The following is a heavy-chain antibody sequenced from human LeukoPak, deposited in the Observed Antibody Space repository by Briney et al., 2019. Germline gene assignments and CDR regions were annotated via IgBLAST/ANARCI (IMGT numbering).Heavy chain of an antibody. V-gene: IGHV3-9*01. J-gene: IGHJ2*01. CDR3: AKGGAAADNYWYFDL. CDR1: GFTYDYG. Sequence: PGGSLRLSCAASGFTYDYGMHWVRQAPGKGLELVSGISWNRGSIGYADSVTGRFTISRDTAKNSLYLQMNSLRPEDTALYYCAKGGAAADNYWYFDLWGRGTLVTVSS. CDR2: ISWNRGSI. D-gene: IGHD6-13*01.